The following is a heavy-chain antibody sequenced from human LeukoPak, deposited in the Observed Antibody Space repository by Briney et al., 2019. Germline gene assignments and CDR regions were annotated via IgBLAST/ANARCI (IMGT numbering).Heavy chain of an antibody. D-gene: IGHD3-22*01. CDR1: GGTFSSYA. J-gene: IGHJ3*02. Sequence: SVKVSCKASGGTFSSYAISWVRLAPGQGLEWMGRIIPILGIANYAQKFQGRVTITADKSTSTAYMELSSLRSEDTAVYYCARGKVKYYYDSSGPMRGAFDTWGQGTMVTVSS. CDR3: ARGKVKYYYDSSGPMRGAFDT. V-gene: IGHV1-69*04. CDR2: IIPILGIA.